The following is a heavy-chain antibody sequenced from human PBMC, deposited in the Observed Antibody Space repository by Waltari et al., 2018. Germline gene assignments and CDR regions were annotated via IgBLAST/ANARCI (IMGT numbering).Heavy chain of an antibody. V-gene: IGHV3-74*01. CDR2: INSDGSST. D-gene: IGHD5-18*01. CDR3: ARVDTAMADYYYYGMDV. Sequence: EVQLVESGGGLVQPGGSLRLSCAASGFTFSSYWMHWVHQAPGKGLVWVSRINSDGSSTSYADSVKGRFTISRDNAKNTLYLQMNSLRAEDTAVYYCARVDTAMADYYYYGMDVWGQGTTVTVSS. J-gene: IGHJ6*02. CDR1: GFTFSSYW.